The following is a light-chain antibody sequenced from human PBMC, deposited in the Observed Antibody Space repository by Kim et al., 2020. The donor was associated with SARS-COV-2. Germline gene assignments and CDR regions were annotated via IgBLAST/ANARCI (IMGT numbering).Light chain of an antibody. CDR3: SSYTSSSTHVV. J-gene: IGLJ2*01. Sequence: QSALTQPASVSGSPGQSITISCTGTRSYIGGYNYVSWYQKHPGKAPKVMIYDVSNRPSGISNRFSGSKSGNTASLTISGLQAEDEADYYCSSYTSSSTHVVFGGGTQLTVL. V-gene: IGLV2-14*03. CDR1: RSYIGGYNY. CDR2: DVS.